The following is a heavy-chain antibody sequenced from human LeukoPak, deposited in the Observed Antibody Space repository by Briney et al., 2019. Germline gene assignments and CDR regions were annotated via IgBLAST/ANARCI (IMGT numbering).Heavy chain of an antibody. CDR1: GFTFDDYA. D-gene: IGHD6-13*01. J-gene: IGHJ4*02. CDR3: AAIATPGTKLFDY. Sequence: GRSLRLSCAASGFTFDDYAMHWVRQAPGKGLEWVSGISWNSGSMDYADSVKGRFTISRDNAKNSLYLQMNSLRAEDTAVYYCAAIATPGTKLFDYWGQGTLVTVSS. V-gene: IGHV3-9*01. CDR2: ISWNSGSM.